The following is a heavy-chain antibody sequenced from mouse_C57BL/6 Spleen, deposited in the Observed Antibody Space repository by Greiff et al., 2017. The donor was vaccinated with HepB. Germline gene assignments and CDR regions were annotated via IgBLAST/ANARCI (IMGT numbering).Heavy chain of an antibody. CDR2: IHPNSGST. CDR3: ARGGGIYYDYDEGFDY. J-gene: IGHJ2*01. Sequence: QVQLQQPGAELVKPGASVKLSCKASGYTFTSYWMHWVKQRPGQGLEWIGMIHPNSGSTNYNEKFKRKATLTVDKSSSTAYMQLSSLTSEDSAVYYCARGGGIYYDYDEGFDYWGQGTTLTVSS. CDR1: GYTFTSYW. V-gene: IGHV1-64*01. D-gene: IGHD2-4*01.